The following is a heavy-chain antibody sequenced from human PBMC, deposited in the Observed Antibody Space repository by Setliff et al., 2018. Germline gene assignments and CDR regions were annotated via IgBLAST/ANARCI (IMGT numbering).Heavy chain of an antibody. J-gene: IGHJ4*02. D-gene: IGHD1-1*01. Sequence: PSETLSLTCTVSGGSISSHYWSWIRQPPGKGLEWIGYIYYSGSTNYNPSLKSRVTISVDTSKNQFSLKLSSVTAADTAVYYCARTGTYRYFDSWGQGTLVTVSS. CDR3: ARTGTYRYFDS. CDR2: IYYSGST. V-gene: IGHV4-59*11. CDR1: GGSISSHY.